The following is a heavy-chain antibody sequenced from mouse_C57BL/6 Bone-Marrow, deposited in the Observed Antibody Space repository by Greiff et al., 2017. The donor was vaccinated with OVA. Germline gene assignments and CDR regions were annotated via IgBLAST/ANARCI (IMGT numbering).Heavy chain of an antibody. CDR1: GYSITSGYD. CDR2: ISYSGST. Sequence: EVQLQQSGPGMVKPSQSLSLTCTVTGYSITSGYDWHWIRHFPGNKLEWMGYISYSGSTNYNPSLKSRISITHDTSKNHFFLKLNSVTTEDTATYYCARGPYYYAMDYWGQGTSVTVSS. CDR3: ARGPYYYAMDY. J-gene: IGHJ4*01. V-gene: IGHV3-1*01.